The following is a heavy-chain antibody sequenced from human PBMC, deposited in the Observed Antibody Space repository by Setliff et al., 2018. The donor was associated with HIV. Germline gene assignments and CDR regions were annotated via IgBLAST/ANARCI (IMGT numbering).Heavy chain of an antibody. CDR3: ARLEYYSDGNGYLQFYFDY. J-gene: IGHJ4*02. Sequence: PSETLSLTCAVYGGSFSGYYWSWIRQPPGKGLEWIGEINHSGSTNYNPSLKSRVTISVDTSKNQFSLKLSSVTAADMAVYYCARLEYYSDGNGYLQFYFDYWGQGTLVTVSS. CDR2: INHSGST. D-gene: IGHD3-22*01. CDR1: GGSFSGYY. V-gene: IGHV4-34*01.